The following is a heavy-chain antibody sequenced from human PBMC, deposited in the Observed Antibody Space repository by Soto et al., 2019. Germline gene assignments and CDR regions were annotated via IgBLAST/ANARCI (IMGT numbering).Heavy chain of an antibody. J-gene: IGHJ4*02. CDR1: GFTFSSYS. CDR3: ASPVECSTTICIR. CDR2: ISSSSNSI. D-gene: IGHD6-13*01. V-gene: IGHV3-48*01. Sequence: GGSLRLSCAASGFTFSSYSMNWVRQAPGKGLEWVSYISSSSNSIYYADSVKGRFTISRDNAKNSLHLQMNSLRAEDTAVYYFASPVECSTTICIRWGQGTLVTVSS.